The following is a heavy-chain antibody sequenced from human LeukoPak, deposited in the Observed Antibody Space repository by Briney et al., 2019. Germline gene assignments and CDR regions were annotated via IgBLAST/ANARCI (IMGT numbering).Heavy chain of an antibody. D-gene: IGHD1-26*01. CDR2: IYHSGSGST. CDR1: GGSISSGGHS. J-gene: IGHJ4*02. CDR3: ARGLARGSSPRAIDY. Sequence: SETLSLTCTVSGGSISSGGHSWSWIRQPPGKGLEWIGYIYHSGSGSTYYNPSLKSRVTISVDTSKNQFSLKLSSVTAADTAVYYCARGLARGSSPRAIDYWGQGTLVTVSS. V-gene: IGHV4-30-2*01.